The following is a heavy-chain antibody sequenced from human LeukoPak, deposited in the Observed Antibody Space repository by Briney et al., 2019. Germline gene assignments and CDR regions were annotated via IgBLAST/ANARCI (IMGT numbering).Heavy chain of an antibody. V-gene: IGHV1-2*02. CDR2: INPNSGGT. D-gene: IGHD5-12*01. Sequence: ASVKVSCKASGYTFTGYYMHWVRQAPGQGLEWMGWINPNSGGTNYAQKFQGRVTMTRDTSVSTAYMELNRLRSDDTGVYYCARDTTTITYWFDPWGQGTLVTVSS. J-gene: IGHJ5*02. CDR3: ARDTTTITYWFDP. CDR1: GYTFTGYY.